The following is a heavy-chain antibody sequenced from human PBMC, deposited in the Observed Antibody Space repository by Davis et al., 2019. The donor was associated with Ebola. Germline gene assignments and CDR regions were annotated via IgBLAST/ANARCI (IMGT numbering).Heavy chain of an antibody. CDR2: IYYSGST. V-gene: IGHV4-39*01. CDR1: GGSISSSSYY. CDR3: ARHGIVVVPAAIDY. Sequence: MPGGSLRLSCTVSGGSISSSSYYWGWIRQPPGKGLEWIGSIYYSGSTYYNPSPKSRVTISVDTSKNKFSLKLSSVTAADTAVYYCARHGIVVVPAAIDYWGQGTLVTVSS. D-gene: IGHD2-2*01. J-gene: IGHJ4*02.